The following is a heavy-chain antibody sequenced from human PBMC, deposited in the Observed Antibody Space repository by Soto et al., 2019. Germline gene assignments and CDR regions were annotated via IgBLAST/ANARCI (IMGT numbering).Heavy chain of an antibody. CDR3: ARANRGWLQLLEY. Sequence: ASVKVSCKASGYTFTTYYMQWVRQAPGQGLEWMGILNPNGGFATYAQKFQGRVTMTRDTSTSTVYMELTSLKSEDTAVYYGARANRGWLQLLEYWGQGPQVSVSS. CDR2: LNPNGGFA. CDR1: GYTFTTYY. J-gene: IGHJ4*02. V-gene: IGHV1-46*01. D-gene: IGHD5-12*01.